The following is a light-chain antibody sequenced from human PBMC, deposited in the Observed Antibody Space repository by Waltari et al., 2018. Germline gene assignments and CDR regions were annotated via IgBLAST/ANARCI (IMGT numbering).Light chain of an antibody. CDR3: QHYLRLPVT. V-gene: IGKV3-20*01. CDR2: GAS. Sequence: IVLMQSQGTLSLSPGERATVSCRASQSVSRALAWYQQKPGQAPRLLIYGASTRATGIPDRFSGSGSGTDFSLTISRLEPDDFAVYYCQHYLRLPVTFGQGTTVEI. J-gene: IGKJ1*01. CDR1: QSVSRA.